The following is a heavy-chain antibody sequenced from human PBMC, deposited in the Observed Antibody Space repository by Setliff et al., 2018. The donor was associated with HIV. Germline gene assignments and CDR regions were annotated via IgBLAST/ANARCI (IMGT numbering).Heavy chain of an antibody. Sequence: GGSLRLSCAASGFTFTNYAMSWVRQAPGKGLEWVSSVDTSGGDTYFADSVKGRFTLSRDNSKNTLYLQMNSLRAEDTAVYYCVRDHHGSGAFDYWGQGTLVTVSS. CDR2: VDTSGGDT. CDR1: GFTFTNYA. CDR3: VRDHHGSGAFDY. D-gene: IGHD3-10*01. V-gene: IGHV3-23*01. J-gene: IGHJ4*02.